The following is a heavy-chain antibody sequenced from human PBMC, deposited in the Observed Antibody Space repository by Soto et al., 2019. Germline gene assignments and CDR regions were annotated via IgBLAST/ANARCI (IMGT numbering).Heavy chain of an antibody. D-gene: IGHD3-3*01. CDR1: GGSISSYY. CDR2: IYYSGST. V-gene: IGHV4-59*08. J-gene: IGHJ5*02. Sequence: TXSLTCTVSGGSISSYYWSWIRQPPGKGLEWIGYIYYSGSTNYNPSLKSRVTISVDTSKNQFSLKLSSVTAADTAVYYCAXXXXXFWSGTGGFDPXXXGTLVTVSS. CDR3: AXXXXXFWSGTGGFDP.